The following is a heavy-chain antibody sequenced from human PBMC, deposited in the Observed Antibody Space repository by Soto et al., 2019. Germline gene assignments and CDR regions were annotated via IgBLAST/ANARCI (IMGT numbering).Heavy chain of an antibody. CDR2: MNPNSGNT. J-gene: IGHJ5*02. CDR1: GYTFTSYD. Sequence: QVQLVQSGAEVKKPGASVKVSCKASGYTFTSYDINWVRQATGQGLEWMGWMNPNSGNTGYAQKFQGRVTMTRNTSISTGYKELSSLRSEDTDVYYCARGITIFGVVDPGGQGTLVTVSS. CDR3: ARGITIFGVVDP. D-gene: IGHD3-3*01. V-gene: IGHV1-8*01.